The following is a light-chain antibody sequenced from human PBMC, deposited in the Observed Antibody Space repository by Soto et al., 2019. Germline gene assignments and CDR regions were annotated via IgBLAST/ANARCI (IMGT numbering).Light chain of an antibody. CDR1: QSVSSNY. CDR2: SAS. V-gene: IGKV3-20*01. Sequence: EIVLTQSPGTPSLSPGERATLSCRASQSVSSNYLAWYQQKPGQAPRLLIYSASSRATGIPDRFSGSGSGTDFTLTISRLEPEDFAVYYCQQYGSSPLTYTFGQGTKLEIK. J-gene: IGKJ2*01. CDR3: QQYGSSPLTYT.